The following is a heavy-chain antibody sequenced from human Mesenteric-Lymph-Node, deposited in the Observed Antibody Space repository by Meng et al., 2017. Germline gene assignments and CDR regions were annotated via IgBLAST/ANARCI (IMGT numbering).Heavy chain of an antibody. CDR1: GYTFTGYY. D-gene: IGHD2-2*02. J-gene: IGHJ2*01. CDR3: ARDSRHCTSASCYSWYFDL. Sequence: QVQLVQSGAEVKEPGASVKGSCKASGYTFTGYYMHWVRQAPGQGLEWMGRINPNSGGTNYAQKFQGRVTMTRDTSISTAYMELSRLRSDDTAVYYCARDSRHCTSASCYSWYFDLWGRGTLVTVSS. CDR2: INPNSGGT. V-gene: IGHV1-2*06.